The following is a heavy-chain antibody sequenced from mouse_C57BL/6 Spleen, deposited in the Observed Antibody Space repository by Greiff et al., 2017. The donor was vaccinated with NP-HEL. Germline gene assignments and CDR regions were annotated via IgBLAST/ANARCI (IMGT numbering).Heavy chain of an antibody. CDR2: IDPSDSYT. J-gene: IGHJ3*01. V-gene: IGHV1-69*01. D-gene: IGHD2-10*01. CDR3: ATSYPAWFAY. CDR1: GYTFTSYW. Sequence: QVHVKQPGAELVMPGASVKLSCKASGYTFTSYWMHWVKQRPGQGLEWIGEIDPSDSYTNYNQKFKGKSTLTVDKSSSTAYMQLSSLTSEDSAVYYCATSYPAWFAYWGQGTLVTVSA.